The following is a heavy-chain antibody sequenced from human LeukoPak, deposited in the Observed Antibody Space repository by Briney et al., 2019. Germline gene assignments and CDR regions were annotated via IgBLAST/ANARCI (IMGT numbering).Heavy chain of an antibody. CDR3: AKKPAAWFDILTGYADY. CDR2: ISGGGDIT. D-gene: IGHD3-9*01. V-gene: IGHV3-23*01. Sequence: GGSLRLSCAASGFTFSTYAMSWVRQAPGKGLEWVSAISGGGDITSYADSVKGRFTISRDNSKNTLYLQMNSLRAEDTAVYYCAKKPAAWFDILTGYADYWGQGTLVTVSS. J-gene: IGHJ4*02. CDR1: GFTFSTYA.